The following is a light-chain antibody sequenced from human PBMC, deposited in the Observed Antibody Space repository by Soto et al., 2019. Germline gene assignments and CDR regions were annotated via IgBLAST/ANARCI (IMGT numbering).Light chain of an antibody. J-gene: IGKJ1*01. CDR2: DAS. Sequence: EIVLTQSPATLSLSPGERATLSCRASQSVRNYLAWYQQKPGQAPRLLIYDASNRATGIPGRFSGSGSGTDFTLTISSLEAEDFAVYYCQQRSNWPGTFAQGITVEIE. CDR1: QSVRNY. V-gene: IGKV3-11*01. CDR3: QQRSNWPGT.